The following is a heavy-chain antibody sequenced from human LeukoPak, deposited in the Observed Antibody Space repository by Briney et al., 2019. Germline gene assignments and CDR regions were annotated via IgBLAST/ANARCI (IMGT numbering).Heavy chain of an antibody. J-gene: IGHJ4*02. V-gene: IGHV3-48*03. CDR3: ALLAVASDFDY. D-gene: IGHD6-19*01. CDR1: GFPFSIYE. CDR2: IHSSGTIK. Sequence: GGSLRLPCACSGFPFSIYEMNWVRQAPGKGLEWVSNIHSSGTIKYYADSVKGRFSISRDNAKSSLYLQMNSLRVEDTAVYYCALLAVASDFDYWGQGALVTVSS.